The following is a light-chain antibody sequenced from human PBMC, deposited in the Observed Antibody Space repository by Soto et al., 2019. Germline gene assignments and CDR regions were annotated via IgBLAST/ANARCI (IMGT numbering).Light chain of an antibody. CDR2: GAS. CDR1: LSLTTRY. V-gene: IGKV3-20*01. CDR3: QQYGSSTT. J-gene: IGKJ5*01. Sequence: EIVLTQAPGTLSLFPGERATLSCRASLSLTTRYLAWYQQKPGQAPRLLIYGASIRATGIPDSVSGSGSGTDFTRTISRLEPEDFASDSCQQYGSSTTFGQGTRLAIK.